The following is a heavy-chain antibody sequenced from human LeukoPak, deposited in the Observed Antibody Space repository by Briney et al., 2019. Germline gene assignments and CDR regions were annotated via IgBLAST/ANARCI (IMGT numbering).Heavy chain of an antibody. CDR1: GFSLSNYW. Sequence: GGSLRLSCAASGFSLSNYWMHWVRQAPGKGLVWISRISGDGSSTAYAGSVKGRFSISRDNAKNMLYLQTNSLRAEDMAIYYCSRALGGGTTGWGQGTLVTVS. V-gene: IGHV3-74*01. CDR3: SRALGGGTTG. D-gene: IGHD3-3*01. CDR2: ISGDGSST. J-gene: IGHJ4*02.